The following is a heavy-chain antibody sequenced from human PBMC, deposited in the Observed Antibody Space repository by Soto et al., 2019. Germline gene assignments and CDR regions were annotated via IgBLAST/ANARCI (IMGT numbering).Heavy chain of an antibody. V-gene: IGHV3-23*01. CDR2: VGGNGLDT. J-gene: IGHJ4*02. CDR3: AGRTGYPFDY. CDR1: GFIFSNYA. Sequence: EVQLLESGGGLVQPGGSLRISCAASGFIFSNYAMTWVRQAPWKGLEWASAVGGNGLDTYYEDSVKGRFTISRDNSKNTLYLQMNSLRAEDTAVYYCAGRTGYPFDYWGQGTLVTVSS. D-gene: IGHD3-9*01.